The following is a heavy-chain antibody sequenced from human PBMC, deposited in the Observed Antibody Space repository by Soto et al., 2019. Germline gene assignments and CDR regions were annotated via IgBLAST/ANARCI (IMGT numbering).Heavy chain of an antibody. Sequence: PGASVKVSCKASGYTFTSYDINWVRQATGQGLEWMGWMNPNSGSTGYAQKFQGRVTMTRNTSISTAYMELSSLRSEDTAVYYCARDGAGTAVAGSAYYYYGMDVWGQGTTVTVSS. J-gene: IGHJ6*02. D-gene: IGHD6-19*01. CDR3: ARDGAGTAVAGSAYYYYGMDV. CDR2: MNPNSGST. V-gene: IGHV1-8*01. CDR1: GYTFTSYD.